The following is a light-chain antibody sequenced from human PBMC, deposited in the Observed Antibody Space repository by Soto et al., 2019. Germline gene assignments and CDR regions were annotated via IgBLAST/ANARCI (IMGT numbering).Light chain of an antibody. CDR1: QSVSSN. CDR3: QQYDDWPQT. V-gene: IGKV3-15*01. J-gene: IGKJ1*01. Sequence: EIVMTQSPATLSVSPGERATLSCRASQSVSSNLAWYQQKPGQAPRLLIYGASTRATGIPARFSGSGSGTAFTLTTSSLPCEDFAVYYCQQYDDWPQTFGQGTKVEIK. CDR2: GAS.